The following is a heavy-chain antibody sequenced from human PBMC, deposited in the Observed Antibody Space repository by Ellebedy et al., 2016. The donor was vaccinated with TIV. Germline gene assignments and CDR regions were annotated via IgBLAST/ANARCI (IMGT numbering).Heavy chain of an antibody. D-gene: IGHD6-19*01. J-gene: IGHJ6*02. Sequence: SETLSLXCTVSGGSINSYYWSWIRQPPGKGLEWIGYIYYSGNTNYNPSLKSRVTISLDTSKNQFSLELSSVTAADTAVYYCARGRGAVAGASKVGMDVWGQGTTVTVSS. V-gene: IGHV4-59*12. CDR1: GGSINSYY. CDR3: ARGRGAVAGASKVGMDV. CDR2: IYYSGNT.